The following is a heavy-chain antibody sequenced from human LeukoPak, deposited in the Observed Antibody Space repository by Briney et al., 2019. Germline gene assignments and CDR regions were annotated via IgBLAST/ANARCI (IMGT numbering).Heavy chain of an antibody. CDR1: GGSFSGYY. V-gene: IGHV4-34*01. D-gene: IGHD2-21*02. J-gene: IGHJ4*02. CDR3: ARELGDNQDC. CDR2: INHSGST. Sequence: SETLSLTCAVYGGSFSGYYWSWIRQPPGKGLEWIGEINHSGSTNYNPSLKSRVTISVDTSKNQFSLKLSSVTAADTAVYYCARELGDNQDCWGQGTLVTVSS.